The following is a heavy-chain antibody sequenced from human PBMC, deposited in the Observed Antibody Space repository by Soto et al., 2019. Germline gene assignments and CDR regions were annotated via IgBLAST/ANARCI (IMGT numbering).Heavy chain of an antibody. Sequence: QVQLVQSGAEVKKPGASVKVSCKASGYTFTSYGISWVRQAPGQGLEWMGWISAYNGNTNYAPKLQGRVTMTTDTSTRTAYLELRWLRYHDTAGYYCARDAGLSGEPYYWGQGTLVTVSS. J-gene: IGHJ4*02. CDR3: ARDAGLSGEPYY. CDR2: ISAYNGNT. D-gene: IGHD3-10*01. V-gene: IGHV1-18*01. CDR1: GYTFTSYG.